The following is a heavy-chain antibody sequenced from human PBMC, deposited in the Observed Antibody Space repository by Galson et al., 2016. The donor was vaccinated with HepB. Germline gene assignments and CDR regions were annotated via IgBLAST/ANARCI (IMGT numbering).Heavy chain of an antibody. D-gene: IGHD1-1*01. CDR1: GGSISSYY. CDR3: ARDLDGYIDY. CDR2: MYYSGST. V-gene: IGHV4-59*01. J-gene: IGHJ4*02. Sequence: ETLSLTCTVSGGSISSYYWSWIRQPPGKGLEWIGYMYYSGSTNDNPALKSRVTITLDTSKNQFSLKLSSVTAADTAVYYCARDLDGYIDYWGQGTLVTVSS.